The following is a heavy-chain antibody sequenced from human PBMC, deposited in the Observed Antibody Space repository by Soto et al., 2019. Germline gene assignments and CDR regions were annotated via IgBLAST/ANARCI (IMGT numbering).Heavy chain of an antibody. CDR3: ARSKMMLWVRGYAFDI. CDR2: IYHSGST. D-gene: IGHD3-10*01. J-gene: IGHJ3*02. Sequence: SETLSLTCTFSGGSISSGGYYWSWIRQHPGKGLEWIGDIYHSGSTNYNPSLKSRVTISVDTSKNQFSLKLSSVTAADTAVYYCARSKMMLWVRGYAFDIWGQGTMVTVS. V-gene: IGHV4-31*03. CDR1: GGSISSGGYY.